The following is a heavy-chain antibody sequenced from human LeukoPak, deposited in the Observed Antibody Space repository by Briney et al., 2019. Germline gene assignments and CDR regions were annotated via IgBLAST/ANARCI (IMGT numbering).Heavy chain of an antibody. CDR1: GFTFSSYA. CDR3: AKGGGYDGHHVSDY. J-gene: IGHJ4*02. D-gene: IGHD1-1*01. CDR2: ISYDGSNK. Sequence: GGSLRLSCAASGFTFSSYAMHWVRQAPGKGLEWVAVISYDGSNKYYADSVKGRFTISRDNSKNTLYLQMNSLRGEDTAVYYCAKGGGYDGHHVSDYWGQGTLVTVSS. V-gene: IGHV3-30-3*01.